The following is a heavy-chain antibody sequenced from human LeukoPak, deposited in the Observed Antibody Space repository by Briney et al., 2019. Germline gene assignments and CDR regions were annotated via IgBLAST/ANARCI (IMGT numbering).Heavy chain of an antibody. CDR3: AKEGRSLQTY. D-gene: IGHD5-24*01. CDR1: GFMFSSNW. J-gene: IGHJ4*02. CDR2: IKEDGTET. Sequence: GGSLRLSCAASGFMFSSNWMSWVRLAPGKGLEWVANIKEDGTETYYVDSVKGRFTISRDNAKNSLCLQMNSLRVEDTAVYYCAKEGRSLQTYWGQGTLVTVSS. V-gene: IGHV3-7*03.